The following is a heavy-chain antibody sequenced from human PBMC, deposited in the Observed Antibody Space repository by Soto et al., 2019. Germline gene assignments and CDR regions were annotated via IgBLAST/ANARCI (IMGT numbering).Heavy chain of an antibody. CDR2: ISYDGSNK. J-gene: IGHJ5*02. Sequence: QVQLVESGGGVVQPGRSLRLSCAASGFTFSSYGMHWVRQAPGKGLEWVAVISYDGSNKYYADSVKGRFTISRDNSKNTLYLQMNSLRGEDTAVYYCAKDRIAAADPTSLGWFDPWGQGTLVTVSS. V-gene: IGHV3-30*18. D-gene: IGHD6-13*01. CDR1: GFTFSSYG. CDR3: AKDRIAAADPTSLGWFDP.